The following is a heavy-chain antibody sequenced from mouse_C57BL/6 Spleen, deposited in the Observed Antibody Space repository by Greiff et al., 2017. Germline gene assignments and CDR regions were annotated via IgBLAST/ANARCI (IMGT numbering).Heavy chain of an antibody. CDR1: GYTFTSYT. CDR2: INPSSGYT. J-gene: IGHJ2*01. CDR3: ARREGGYYGSSPLDY. V-gene: IGHV1-4*01. D-gene: IGHD1-1*01. Sequence: VQLQESGAELARPGASVKMSCKASGYTFTSYTMHWVKQRPGQGLEWIGYINPSSGYTKYNQKFKDKATLTADKSSSTAYMQLSSLTSEDSAVYCCARREGGYYGSSPLDYWGQGTTLTVSS.